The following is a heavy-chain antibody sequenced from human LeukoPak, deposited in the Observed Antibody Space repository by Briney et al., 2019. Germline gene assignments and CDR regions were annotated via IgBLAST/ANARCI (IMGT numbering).Heavy chain of an antibody. Sequence: SETLSVTCSVDGGSFTGYYWTWIRQPPGKGLEWIGEISHTGNTNYNPSLKSRVTLSIDMSKKQFSLHLTSLTAADTAVYYCARITGYGGGSLRYWGQGTLVAISS. CDR3: ARITGYGGGSLRY. D-gene: IGHD4-23*01. V-gene: IGHV4-34*01. CDR2: ISHTGNT. J-gene: IGHJ4*02. CDR1: GGSFTGYY.